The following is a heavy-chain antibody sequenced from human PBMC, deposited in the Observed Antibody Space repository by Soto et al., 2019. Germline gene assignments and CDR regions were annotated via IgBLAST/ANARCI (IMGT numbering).Heavy chain of an antibody. CDR1: GFTFSSYW. D-gene: IGHD6-19*01. CDR2: IKQDGSEK. V-gene: IGHV3-7*01. CDR3: AKATTNGGWFNPFDS. J-gene: IGHJ4*02. Sequence: LRLSCAASGFTFSSYWMSWVRQAPGKGLEWVANIKQDGSEKYYVDSVKGRFTISRDNAKNSLYLQMNSLRAEDTAVYYCAKATTNGGWFNPFDSWGQGALVTVSS.